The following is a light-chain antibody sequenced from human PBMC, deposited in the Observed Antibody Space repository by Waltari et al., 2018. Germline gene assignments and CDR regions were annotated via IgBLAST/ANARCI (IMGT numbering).Light chain of an antibody. Sequence: QSVLTQPPSASGTPGQRVTISCSGSSSNIGSYYVSWYQQLPGTAPKLLISENKPRPSGVPDRVSGSKSGTSASRASSGLRSEDEADYYCATWDDRLSGRVFGGGTKLTVL. CDR2: ENK. J-gene: IGLJ3*02. V-gene: IGLV1-47*01. CDR1: SSNIGSYY. CDR3: ATWDDRLSGRV.